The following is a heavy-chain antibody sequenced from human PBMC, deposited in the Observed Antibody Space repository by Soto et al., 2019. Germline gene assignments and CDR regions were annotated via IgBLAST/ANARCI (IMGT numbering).Heavy chain of an antibody. Sequence: PSETLSLTCTVSGGSISSGGYYWSWIRQHPGKGLEWIGYIYYSGSTYYNPSLKSRVTISVDTSKNRFSLKLSSVTAADTAVYYCARESIAAAAPDYWGQGTLVTVFS. V-gene: IGHV4-31*03. D-gene: IGHD6-13*01. J-gene: IGHJ4*02. CDR1: GGSISSGGYY. CDR3: ARESIAAAAPDY. CDR2: IYYSGST.